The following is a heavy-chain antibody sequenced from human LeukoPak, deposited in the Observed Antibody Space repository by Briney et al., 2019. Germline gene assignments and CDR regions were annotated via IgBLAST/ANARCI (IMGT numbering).Heavy chain of an antibody. CDR1: CFTLTSYG. Sequence: ASVKGSWKAFCFTLTSYGISWVGQAPGQRLEWMGWISAYDGNTNYAQKLQGRVTMTTDTSTSTAYMELRSLRSDDTAVYYCARVSGQLLSYSVYWGQGTLVTVSS. D-gene: IGHD2-2*01. V-gene: IGHV1-18*01. CDR2: ISAYDGNT. CDR3: ARVSGQLLSYSVY. J-gene: IGHJ4*02.